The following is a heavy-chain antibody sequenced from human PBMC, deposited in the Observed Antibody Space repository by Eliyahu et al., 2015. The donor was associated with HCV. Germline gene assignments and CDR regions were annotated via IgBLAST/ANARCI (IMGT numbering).Heavy chain of an antibody. CDR3: ATGQNNAWHDGY. CDR1: GFTFSNAW. CDR2: IIQKSNGGTT. V-gene: IGHV3-15*01. D-gene: IGHD1-1*01. Sequence: EVQLVESGGGLVKPGGSLRLSCAAXGFTFSNAWMTWVRQAPGKGLEWVGRIIQKSNGGTTEYAAPLKGRVSISRDDSKNTLYLQMNSLNTEDTAMYYCATGQNNAWHDGYWGQGTLVTVSS. J-gene: IGHJ4*02.